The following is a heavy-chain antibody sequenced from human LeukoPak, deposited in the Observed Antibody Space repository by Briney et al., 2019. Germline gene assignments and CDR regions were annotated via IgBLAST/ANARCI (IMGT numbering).Heavy chain of an antibody. Sequence: VSLRLSCAASGFTFTSYSMNWVRQAPGKGLEWVSTISGGGGSTYYADSVKGRFTISRDNSKNTLYLQVNSLRAEDTAVYYCAKGGKWDVTPFDYWGQGTLVTVSS. V-gene: IGHV3-23*01. D-gene: IGHD1-26*01. CDR2: ISGGGGST. CDR3: AKGGKWDVTPFDY. CDR1: GFTFTSYS. J-gene: IGHJ4*02.